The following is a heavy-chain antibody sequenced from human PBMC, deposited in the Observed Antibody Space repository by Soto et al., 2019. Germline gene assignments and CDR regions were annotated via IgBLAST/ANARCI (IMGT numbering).Heavy chain of an antibody. D-gene: IGHD3-16*01. CDR1: GGSIGINY. Sequence: SETLSLTCTVSGGSIGINYWSWIRQPPGKGLEWIGYIYNNGNTNYNPSLKSRVTISVDTSKKQFSLKLRSVTAADTAAYYCAKWHTYNYDSPAFSGFDCWGQGTQVTVSS. CDR2: IYNNGNT. CDR3: AKWHTYNYDSPAFSGFDC. J-gene: IGHJ4*02. V-gene: IGHV4-59*13.